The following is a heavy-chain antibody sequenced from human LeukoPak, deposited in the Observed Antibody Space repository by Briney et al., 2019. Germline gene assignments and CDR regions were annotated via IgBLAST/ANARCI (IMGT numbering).Heavy chain of an antibody. CDR2: ISGSGGST. J-gene: IGHJ6*03. CDR1: GLTFSSYG. V-gene: IGHV3-23*01. D-gene: IGHD2-15*01. Sequence: GGSLSLSCAASGLTFSSYGMSWLRQAPGKGLEWVSAISGSGGSTYYADSVEGRSTISRDNSKNTLYLQMNSLRADDTAVYYCAKGSVVAATWPYYYYYMDVWGKGTTVTISS. CDR3: AKGSVVAATWPYYYYYMDV.